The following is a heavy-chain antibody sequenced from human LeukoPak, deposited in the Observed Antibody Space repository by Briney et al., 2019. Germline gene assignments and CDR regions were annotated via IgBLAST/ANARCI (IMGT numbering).Heavy chain of an antibody. D-gene: IGHD4-11*01. J-gene: IGHJ6*02. CDR1: GFTFRNHG. V-gene: IGHV3-33*01. Sequence: PGGSLRLSCAASGFTFRNHGMHWVRQAPGKGLEWVAIIWYDGSDEYYADSVKGRFTISRDNSKYTLYLQMISLRAEDTAVYYCARDRSNSHMDVWGQGTTVTVSS. CDR2: IWYDGSDE. CDR3: ARDRSNSHMDV.